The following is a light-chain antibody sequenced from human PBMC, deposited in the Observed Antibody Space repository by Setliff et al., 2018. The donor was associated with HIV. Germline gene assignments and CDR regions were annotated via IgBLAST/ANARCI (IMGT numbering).Light chain of an antibody. CDR3: QQSYTTPFT. J-gene: IGKJ3*01. Sequence: DIQMTQSPSFVSASVGDRVTITCRASQGISRWLVWYQQKPGKAPKLLIYAASSLQSGVPSRFSGSGSGTDFTLSISSLQPEDFATYYCQQSYTTPFTFGPGTKVDIK. CDR2: AAS. CDR1: QGISRW. V-gene: IGKV1-12*01.